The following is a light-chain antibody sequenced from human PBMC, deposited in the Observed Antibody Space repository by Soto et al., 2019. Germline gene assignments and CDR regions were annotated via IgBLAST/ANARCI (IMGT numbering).Light chain of an antibody. V-gene: IGKV3-20*01. Sequence: EIVLTQSPGTLSLSPGDRATLSCRASESVSSTYLAWYQQKPGQAPRLLIYGASSRASGIPDRFSGSGSGTDCALTISRREPEDVAVYHCQQYSSSPPHTFGGGPKVEI. CDR1: ESVSSTY. CDR3: QQYSSSPPHT. CDR2: GAS. J-gene: IGKJ4*01.